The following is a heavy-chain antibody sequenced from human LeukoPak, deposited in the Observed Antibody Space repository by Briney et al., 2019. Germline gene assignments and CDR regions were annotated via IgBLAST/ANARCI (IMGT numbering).Heavy chain of an antibody. CDR3: ARHRRNTMIGTVSSRGFDY. V-gene: IGHV5-51*01. CDR2: IYPADSDT. Sequence: PGGSLQISCQGSGYRFTSYWIGWVRQVPGEGLEWMGIIYPADSDTTYSPSFQGQVTISADKSISTAYLQWSSLKASDTAMYYCARHRRNTMIGTVSSRGFDYWGQGTLVTVSS. D-gene: IGHD3-22*01. CDR1: GYRFTSYW. J-gene: IGHJ4*02.